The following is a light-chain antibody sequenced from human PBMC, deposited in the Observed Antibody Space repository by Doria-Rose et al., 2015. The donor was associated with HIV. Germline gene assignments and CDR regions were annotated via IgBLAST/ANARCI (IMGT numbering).Light chain of an antibody. V-gene: IGLV1-44*01. CDR3: AAWDATLNGVV. CDR1: NSNIESNT. Sequence: LTQPPSASASPGQRVTISCSGSNSNIESNTVNWYQQVPRTAPKLLIYRNNQRPSGVPDRFSGSQSGTSASLAISGLHSDDEADYYCAAWDATLNGVVIGGGTKLTVL. J-gene: IGLJ3*02. CDR2: RNN.